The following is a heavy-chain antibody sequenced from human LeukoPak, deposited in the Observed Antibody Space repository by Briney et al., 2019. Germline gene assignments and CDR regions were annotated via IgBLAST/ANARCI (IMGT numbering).Heavy chain of an antibody. J-gene: IGHJ4*02. CDR3: AKSEDIYYDSSGYTLGY. D-gene: IGHD3-22*01. CDR2: ITPIFGTA. V-gene: IGHV1-69*13. Sequence: ASVKVSCKASGYTFTSYYMHWVRQAPGQGLEWMGGITPIFGTANYAQKFQGRVTITADESTSTAYMELSSLRSEDTAVYYCAKSEDIYYDSSGYTLGYWGQGTLVTVSS. CDR1: GYTFTSYY.